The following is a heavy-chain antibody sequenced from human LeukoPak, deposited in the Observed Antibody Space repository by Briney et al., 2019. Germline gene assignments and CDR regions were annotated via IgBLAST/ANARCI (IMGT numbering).Heavy chain of an antibody. V-gene: IGHV1-2*02. CDR2: INPNSGGT. Sequence: ASVKVSCKASGYTFTDYYLHWVRQAPGPGLEWMGWINPNSGGTNYAQKFQGRVTMTRDTSISTVYMELSRLRSDDTAVYYCVSLGATTIYYYGMDVWGQGTTVSVSS. CDR1: GYTFTDYY. J-gene: IGHJ6*02. D-gene: IGHD1-26*01. CDR3: VSLGATTIYYYGMDV.